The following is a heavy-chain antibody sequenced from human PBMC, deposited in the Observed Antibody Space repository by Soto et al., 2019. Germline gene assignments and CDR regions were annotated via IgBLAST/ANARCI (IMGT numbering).Heavy chain of an antibody. Sequence: QVQLVQSGAEVKKPGASVKVSCKASGYTFTSYGISWVRQAPGQGLEWMGWISAYNGNTNYAHKLQGRVTMTTDTSTSTAYMELRSLRSDDTAVYYCARRMYYYGSGSYYSSTYYYYYMDVWGKGTTVTVSS. J-gene: IGHJ6*03. V-gene: IGHV1-18*01. CDR3: ARRMYYYGSGSYYSSTYYYYYMDV. D-gene: IGHD3-10*01. CDR1: GYTFTSYG. CDR2: ISAYNGNT.